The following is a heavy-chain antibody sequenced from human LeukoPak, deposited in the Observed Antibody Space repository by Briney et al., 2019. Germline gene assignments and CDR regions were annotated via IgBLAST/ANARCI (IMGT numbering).Heavy chain of an antibody. Sequence: GGSLRLSCAASGFTVSDYSMSWVRQAPGKGLEWVAVTAYDGSNKYNADSVKGRFTISRDNSKSTLYLQMNSLRAEDTAVYYCALNRGSGWYFHYWGQGTLVTVSS. CDR3: ALNRGSGWYFHY. J-gene: IGHJ4*02. D-gene: IGHD6-19*01. V-gene: IGHV3-30*04. CDR2: TAYDGSNK. CDR1: GFTVSDYS.